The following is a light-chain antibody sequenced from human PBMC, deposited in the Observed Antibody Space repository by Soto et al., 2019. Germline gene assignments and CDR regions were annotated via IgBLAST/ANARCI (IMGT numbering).Light chain of an antibody. Sequence: EIVLTQSPGTLSLSPGERATLSCRPSQTVSSSYLAWYQQKPGQAPRLLFYAASTRATGIPDRFSGSMSGTGFTLSISRLVPEDFAVYYCQQYASSPWTFGQGTKVEV. CDR1: QTVSSSY. J-gene: IGKJ1*01. CDR3: QQYASSPWT. CDR2: AAS. V-gene: IGKV3-20*01.